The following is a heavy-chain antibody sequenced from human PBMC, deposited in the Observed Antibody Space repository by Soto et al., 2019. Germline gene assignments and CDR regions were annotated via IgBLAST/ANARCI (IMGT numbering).Heavy chain of an antibody. J-gene: IGHJ5*02. V-gene: IGHV3-23*01. CDR3: AKELPLGYCSSTSCPRRGWFDP. D-gene: IGHD2-2*01. CDR1: GFTFSSYA. CDR2: ISGSGGST. Sequence: GGSLRLSCAASGFTFSSYAMSWVRQAPGKGLEWVSAISGSGGSTYYADSVKGRFTISRDNSKNTLYLQMNSLRAEDTAVYYCAKELPLGYCSSTSCPRRGWFDPWGQGTLVTVSS.